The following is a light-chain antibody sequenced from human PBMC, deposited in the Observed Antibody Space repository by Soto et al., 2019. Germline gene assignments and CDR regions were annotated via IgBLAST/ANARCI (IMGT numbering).Light chain of an antibody. Sequence: QSALTQPRSVSGSPGQSVTISCTGTSSDIGGYDYVSWYQQHPGKAPKLIISDVSDRPSGVPARFSGSKSGNTASLTISGLQADDEADYFCCSYAGTNAYVFGSGTKVTVL. V-gene: IGLV2-11*01. CDR1: SSDIGGYDY. CDR2: DVS. J-gene: IGLJ1*01. CDR3: CSYAGTNAYV.